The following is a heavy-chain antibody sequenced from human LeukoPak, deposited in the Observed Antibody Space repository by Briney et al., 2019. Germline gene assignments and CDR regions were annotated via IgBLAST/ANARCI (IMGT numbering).Heavy chain of an antibody. CDR2: IFHSGST. J-gene: IGHJ4*02. Sequence: SETLSLTCTVSGYSISNGYYWGWIRQPPGKGLEWIGSIFHSGSTYYNPSLKSRVTISVDTSKNQFSLKLSSVTAADTAVYYCARGDDYVWGSPLLWGQGTLVTVSS. V-gene: IGHV4-38-2*02. CDR3: ARGDDYVWGSPLL. CDR1: GYSISNGYY. D-gene: IGHD3-16*01.